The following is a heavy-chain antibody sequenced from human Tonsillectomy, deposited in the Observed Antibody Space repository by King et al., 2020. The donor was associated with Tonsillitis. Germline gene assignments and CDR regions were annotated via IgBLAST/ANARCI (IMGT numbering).Heavy chain of an antibody. CDR3: TRSQAGSNWFDP. V-gene: IGHV2-70*04. CDR1: GFSLSTDEMR. Sequence: VTLNESGPALVKPTQTLTLTCTFSGFSLSTDEMRLGRVRQPPGKALEWLARMYWDDGKFFSTSLQTRLTISLATSKNQVVLRMTNMDPGDTATYYCTRSQAGSNWFDPWGRGTLVTVSS. CDR2: MYWDDGK. J-gene: IGHJ5*02.